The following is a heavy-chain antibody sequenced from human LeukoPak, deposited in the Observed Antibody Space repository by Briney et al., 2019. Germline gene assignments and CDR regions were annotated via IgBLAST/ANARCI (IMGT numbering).Heavy chain of an antibody. Sequence: SETLSLTCTVSGGSISSGDYYWSWIRQPPGKGLEWIGYIYYSGSTYYNPSLKSRVTISVDTSKNQFSLKLSSVTAADTAVYYCARESLTSYYYYGMGVWGKGTTVTVSS. CDR3: ARESLTSYYYYGMGV. V-gene: IGHV4-30-4*01. D-gene: IGHD3-9*01. CDR1: GGSISSGDYY. J-gene: IGHJ6*04. CDR2: IYYSGST.